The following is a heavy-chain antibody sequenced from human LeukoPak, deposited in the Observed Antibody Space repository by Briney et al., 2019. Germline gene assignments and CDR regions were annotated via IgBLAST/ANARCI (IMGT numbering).Heavy chain of an antibody. CDR3: ATNYGDYAWGGY. CDR2: IKEDGSEK. V-gene: IGHV3-7*01. CDR1: GFTFTSYW. Sequence: GGSLRLSCAASGFTFTSYWMSWVRQAPGKGLEWVANIKEDGSEKYYVDSVKGRFTISRDNAKNSVSLQMNSLRAEDTAVYYCATNYGDYAWGGYWGQGTLVTVSS. D-gene: IGHD4-17*01. J-gene: IGHJ4*02.